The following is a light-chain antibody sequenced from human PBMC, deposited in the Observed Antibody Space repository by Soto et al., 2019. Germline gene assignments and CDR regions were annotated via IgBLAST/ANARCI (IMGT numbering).Light chain of an antibody. Sequence: EIVLAQSPGTLSLSPGERATLSCRASESVSSSYLAWYQQRPGQAPRLLIFGASRRAAGIPDRFTGSGSGTDFTLTISRLEPEDFTVYYCQQYGSSLFTFGPGTKVDFK. V-gene: IGKV3-20*01. J-gene: IGKJ3*01. CDR2: GAS. CDR1: ESVSSSY. CDR3: QQYGSSLFT.